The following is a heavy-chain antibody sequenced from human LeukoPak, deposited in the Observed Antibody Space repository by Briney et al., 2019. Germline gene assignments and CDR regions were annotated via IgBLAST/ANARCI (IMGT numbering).Heavy chain of an antibody. CDR1: GGSISSSSYY. V-gene: IGHV4-39*07. J-gene: IGHJ5*02. CDR2: IYYSGST. CDR3: ARDCKAVAGNWFDP. Sequence: SETLSLTCTVSGGSISSSSYYWGWIRQPPGKGLEWIGSIYYSGSTYYNPSLKSRVTISVDTSKNQFSLKLSSVTAADTAVYYCARDCKAVAGNWFDPWGQGTLVTVSS. D-gene: IGHD6-19*01.